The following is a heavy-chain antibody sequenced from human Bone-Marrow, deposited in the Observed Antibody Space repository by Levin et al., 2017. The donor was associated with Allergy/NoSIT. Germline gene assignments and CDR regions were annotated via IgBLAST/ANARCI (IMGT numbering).Heavy chain of an antibody. CDR3: ASSLRPGSSEDY. D-gene: IGHD2-2*01. CDR1: GFTFSSYS. J-gene: IGHJ4*02. CDR2: ISTSSSYI. V-gene: IGHV3-21*01. Sequence: GESLKISCAASGFTFSSYSMNWVRQAPGKGLEWVSSISTSSSYIYYADSLKGRFTISRDNAKNSLFLQMNSLRAEDTAVYYCASSLRPGSSEDYWGQGTLVTVSS.